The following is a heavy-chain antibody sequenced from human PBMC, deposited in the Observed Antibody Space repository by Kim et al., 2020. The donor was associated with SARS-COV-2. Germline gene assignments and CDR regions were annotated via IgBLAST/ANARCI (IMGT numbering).Heavy chain of an antibody. Sequence: GGSLRLSCAASGFTFSSYAMHWVRQAPGKGLEWVAVISYDGSNKYYADSVKGRFTISRDNSKNTLYLQMNSLRAEDTAVYYCARDQAPYDITINGYWGQGTLVTVSS. D-gene: IGHD3-10*01. V-gene: IGHV3-30-3*01. CDR1: GFTFSSYA. J-gene: IGHJ4*02. CDR2: ISYDGSNK. CDR3: ARDQAPYDITINGY.